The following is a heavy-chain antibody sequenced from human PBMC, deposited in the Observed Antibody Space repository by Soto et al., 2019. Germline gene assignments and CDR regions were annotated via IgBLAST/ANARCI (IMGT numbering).Heavy chain of an antibody. CDR2: INPTGGST. CDR3: VRWGLGYCTDGVCYNEGWFDP. J-gene: IGHJ5*02. Sequence: QVQLVQSGAEVKKPGASVKVSCKASGYTFTSYYMHWVRQAPGQGLEWMGIINPTGGSTSYAQKFQRRVTMTRDTSTSTGNMALCSLSSEDTAVYYCVRWGLGYCTDGVCYNEGWFDPWGQGTLVTVTS. CDR1: GYTFTSYY. D-gene: IGHD2-8*01. V-gene: IGHV1-46*03.